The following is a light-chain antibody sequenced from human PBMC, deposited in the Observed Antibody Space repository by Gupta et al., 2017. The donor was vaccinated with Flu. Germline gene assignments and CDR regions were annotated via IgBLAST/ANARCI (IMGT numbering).Light chain of an antibody. CDR3: MQGAHWPWA. V-gene: IGKV2-30*01. Sequence: IACRSSQSLVYNGGSTILHWFQQKPGQSPRRPIYLVSHRDSGVPDKFSGSGSGTKFTLKISRVEAEDVGVYFCMQGAHWPWAFGQGTKVEI. CDR2: LVS. J-gene: IGKJ1*01. CDR1: QSLVYNGGSTI.